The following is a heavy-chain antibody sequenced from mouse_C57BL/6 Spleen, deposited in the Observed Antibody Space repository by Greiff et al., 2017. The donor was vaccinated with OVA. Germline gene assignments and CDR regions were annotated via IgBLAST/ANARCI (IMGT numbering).Heavy chain of an antibody. V-gene: IGHV1-64*01. CDR1: GYTFTSYW. J-gene: IGHJ2*01. Sequence: VQLQQPGAELVKPGASVKLSCKASGYTFTSYWMHWVKQRPGQGLEWIGMIHPNSGSTNYNEKFKSKATLTVDKSSSTAYMQLSSLTSEDSAVYYCARITTVVEGYYFDYWGQGTTLTVSS. CDR2: IHPNSGST. CDR3: ARITTVVEGYYFDY. D-gene: IGHD1-1*01.